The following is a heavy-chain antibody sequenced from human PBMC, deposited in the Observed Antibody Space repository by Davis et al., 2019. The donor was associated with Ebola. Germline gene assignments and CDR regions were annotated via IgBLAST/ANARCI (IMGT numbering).Heavy chain of an antibody. Sequence: GESLKISCAASGFTFSSYAMSWVRQAPGKGLEWVSAISGSGGSTYYADSVKGRFTISRDNSKNTLYLQMNSLRAEDTAVYYCAKARPYSSSSPFDYWGQGTLVTVSS. J-gene: IGHJ4*02. CDR1: GFTFSSYA. D-gene: IGHD6-13*01. V-gene: IGHV3-23*01. CDR2: ISGSGGST. CDR3: AKARPYSSSSPFDY.